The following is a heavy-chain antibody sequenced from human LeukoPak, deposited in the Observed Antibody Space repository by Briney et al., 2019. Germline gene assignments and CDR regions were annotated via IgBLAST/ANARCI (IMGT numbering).Heavy chain of an antibody. Sequence: PGGSLRLSCAASGFTFSNYAMSWVRQAPGKGLEWVSAITGGGSGIYYADSMKSRFTISKNNSKNTLYLKIDSMRAEDTAVYYCGKWGDYDVLTGYYVSDYWGQGTLVTVSS. J-gene: IGHJ4*02. D-gene: IGHD3-9*01. CDR2: ITGGGSGI. CDR3: GKWGDYDVLTGYYVSDY. V-gene: IGHV3-23*01. CDR1: GFTFSNYA.